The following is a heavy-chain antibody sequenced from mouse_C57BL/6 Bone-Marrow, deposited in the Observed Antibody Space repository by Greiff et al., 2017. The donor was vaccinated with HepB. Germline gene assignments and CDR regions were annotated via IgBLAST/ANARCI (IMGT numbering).Heavy chain of an antibody. J-gene: IGHJ4*01. CDR2: IWRGGST. CDR1: GFSLTSYG. Sequence: VQLQQSGPGLVQPSQSLSITCTVSGFSLTSYGVHWVRQSPGKGLEWLGVIWRGGSTDYNAAFMSRLSITKDNSKSQVFFKMNSLQADDTAIYYCAKNPTVVADAMDYWGQGTSVTVSS. CDR3: AKNPTVVADAMDY. V-gene: IGHV2-5*01. D-gene: IGHD1-1*01.